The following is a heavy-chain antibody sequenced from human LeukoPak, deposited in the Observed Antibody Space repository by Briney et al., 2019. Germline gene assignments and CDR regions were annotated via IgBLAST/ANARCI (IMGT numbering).Heavy chain of an antibody. Sequence: SETLSLTCTVSGGSISSGDYYWSWIRQPPGKGLEWIGYIYYSGSTYYNPSLKSRVTISVDTSKNQFSLKLSSVTAADTAVYYCARIAIAAAGGDDYWGQGTLVTISS. V-gene: IGHV4-30-4*01. J-gene: IGHJ4*02. D-gene: IGHD6-13*01. CDR1: GGSISSGDYY. CDR2: IYYSGST. CDR3: ARIAIAAAGGDDY.